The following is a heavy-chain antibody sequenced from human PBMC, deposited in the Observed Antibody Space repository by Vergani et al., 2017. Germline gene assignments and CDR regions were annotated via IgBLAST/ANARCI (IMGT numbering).Heavy chain of an antibody. CDR2: ISAYNGDT. D-gene: IGHD1-26*01. Sequence: QVQLVQSGAEVKKPGASVKVSCKASGYTFTSYGISWVRQAPGQGLEWMGWISAYNGDTNYAQKLQGRVTMTTDTSTSTAYMGLMSLRSDDTAVYYCASDRGSLVSSEEWELLFGAGPPGVFDYWGQGTLVTVSS. J-gene: IGHJ4*02. V-gene: IGHV1-18*01. CDR1: GYTFTSYG. CDR3: ASDRGSLVSSEEWELLFGAGPPGVFDY.